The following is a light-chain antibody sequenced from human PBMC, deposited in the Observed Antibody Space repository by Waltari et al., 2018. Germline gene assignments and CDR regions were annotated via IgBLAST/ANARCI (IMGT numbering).Light chain of an antibody. V-gene: IGLV1-47*02. CDR1: YSNIRSKY. J-gene: IGLJ1*01. CDR3: ATWDVSLSGKI. CDR2: ATN. Sequence: QSVLTQPPSVSASPGQRVVISCSVSYSNIRSKYVHWYQHPPGTAPKPPVYATNKRPSGVPDRFSGSKSGTSASLAISGLRSEDEADYYCATWDVSLSGKIFGTGTKVTVL.